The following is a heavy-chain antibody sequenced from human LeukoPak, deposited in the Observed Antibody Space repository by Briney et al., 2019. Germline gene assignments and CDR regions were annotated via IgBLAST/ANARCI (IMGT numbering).Heavy chain of an antibody. CDR1: GCTFSYYY. CDR3: AGNYDYVWGSKGSFDY. Sequence: GGSLRLSCAASGCTFSYYYMSWIRQAPGKGLEWVSYISSSGSTIYYADSVKGRFTISRDNAKNSLYLQMNSLRAEDTAVYYCAGNYDYVWGSKGSFDYWGQGTLVTVSS. D-gene: IGHD3-16*01. CDR2: ISSSGSTI. V-gene: IGHV3-11*01. J-gene: IGHJ4*02.